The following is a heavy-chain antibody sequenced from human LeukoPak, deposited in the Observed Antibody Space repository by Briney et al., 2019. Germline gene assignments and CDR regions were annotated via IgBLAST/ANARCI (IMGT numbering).Heavy chain of an antibody. Sequence: GGSLRLSCVASGFSFSTYGINWVRQAPGKGREWVALIRYDGGNKYYADSVEGLFTISRDNSKNTLYLQMNSLRVEDTAVYYCAKALGSGSSYDALDIWGQGTMVTVSS. CDR2: IRYDGGNK. CDR3: AKALGSGSSYDALDI. CDR1: GFSFSTYG. J-gene: IGHJ3*02. V-gene: IGHV3-30*02. D-gene: IGHD1-26*01.